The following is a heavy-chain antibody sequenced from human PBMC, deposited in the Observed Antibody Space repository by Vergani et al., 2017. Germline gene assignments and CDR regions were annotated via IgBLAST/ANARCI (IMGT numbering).Heavy chain of an antibody. J-gene: IGHJ6*02. CDR2: INSDGSST. D-gene: IGHD5-18*01. Sequence: EVQLVESGGGLVQPGGSLRLSCAASGFTFSSYWMHWVRQAPGKGLVWVSRINSDGSSTSYADSVKGRFTISRDNAKNTLYLQMNSLRAEDTAVYYCARIDTAMVTPLYYYGMDVWGQGTTVTVSS. V-gene: IGHV3-74*01. CDR3: ARIDTAMVTPLYYYGMDV. CDR1: GFTFSSYW.